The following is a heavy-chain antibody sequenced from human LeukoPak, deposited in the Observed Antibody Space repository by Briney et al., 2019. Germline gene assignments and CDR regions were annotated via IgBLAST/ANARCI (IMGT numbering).Heavy chain of an antibody. J-gene: IGHJ4*02. CDR1: GGSISSYY. CDR2: VYYSGST. D-gene: IGHD1-26*01. V-gene: IGHV4-59*01. CDR3: ARGPGSGTYWAFDY. Sequence: PSETLSLTCTVPGGSISSYYWSWIRQPPGKGLEWIGYVYYSGSTSYNPSLKSRVTISVDTSKNQFSLKLSSVTAADAAVYYCARGPGSGTYWAFDYWGQGTLVTVSS.